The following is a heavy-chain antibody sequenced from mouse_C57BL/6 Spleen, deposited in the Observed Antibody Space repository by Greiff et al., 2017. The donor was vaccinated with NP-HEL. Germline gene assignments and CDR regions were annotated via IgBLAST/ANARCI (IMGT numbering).Heavy chain of an antibody. Sequence: VQLQQPGAELVRPGSSVKLSCKASGYTFTSYWMHWVKQRPIQGLEWIGNIDPSDSETHYNQKFKDKATLTVDKSSSTAYMQLSSLTSEDSAVYYCAREATMVYFDYWGQGTTLTVSS. J-gene: IGHJ2*01. D-gene: IGHD2-1*01. CDR3: AREATMVYFDY. CDR2: IDPSDSET. CDR1: GYTFTSYW. V-gene: IGHV1-52*01.